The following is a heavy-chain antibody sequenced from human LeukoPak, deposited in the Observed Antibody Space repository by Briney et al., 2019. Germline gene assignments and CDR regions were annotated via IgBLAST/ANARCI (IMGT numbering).Heavy chain of an antibody. J-gene: IGHJ4*02. Sequence: SETLSLTCTVSGGSISSYYWSWIRQPPGKGLEWIGEINHSGSTNYNPSLKSRVTISVDTSKNQFSLKLSSVTAADTAVYYCARGRDYYDSSGYSHWGQGTLVTVSS. D-gene: IGHD3-22*01. CDR1: GGSISSYY. CDR2: INHSGST. CDR3: ARGRDYYDSSGYSH. V-gene: IGHV4-34*01.